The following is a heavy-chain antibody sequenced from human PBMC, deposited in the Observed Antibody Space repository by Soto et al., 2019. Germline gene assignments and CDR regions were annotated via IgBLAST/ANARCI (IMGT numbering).Heavy chain of an antibody. J-gene: IGHJ3*01. CDR3: ARATQYYFDNSGYPTGPHFAFDH. D-gene: IGHD3-22*01. CDR2: IYHSGRA. CDR1: GGSISSGDSS. V-gene: IGHV4-30-2*01. Sequence: QLQLQESGSGLVKPSETLSLTCAVSGGSISSGDSSWSWIRQPPGKGLEWIGYIYHSGRAYYNPSLKSRVTISVDNSKSQFSLKLTSVTAADTAVYYCARATQYYFDNSGYPTGPHFAFDHWGQGTMVTVSS.